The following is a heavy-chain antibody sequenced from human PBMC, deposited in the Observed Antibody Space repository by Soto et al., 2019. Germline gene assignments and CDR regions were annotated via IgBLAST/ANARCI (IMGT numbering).Heavy chain of an antibody. CDR1: GGSISSYY. D-gene: IGHD3-22*01. Sequence: PSETLSLTCIVSGGSISSYYWSWIRQPPGKGLEWIGYIYYSGSTNYNPSLKSRVTITVDTSKNQFSLKLNSVTAADTAVYYCARGDSSGYSYGDYGMDVWGQGTTVTVSS. CDR2: IYYSGST. J-gene: IGHJ6*02. V-gene: IGHV4-59*01. CDR3: ARGDSSGYSYGDYGMDV.